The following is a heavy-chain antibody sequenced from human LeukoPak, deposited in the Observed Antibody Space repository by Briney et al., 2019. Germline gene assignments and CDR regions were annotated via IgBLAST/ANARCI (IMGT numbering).Heavy chain of an antibody. Sequence: GGSLRLSCTASGFPFSGYYISWVRQAPGTGLEWLANIKGDGSVQDYVDSVKGRFTISRDNAKNSLYLQMNNLRVDDTAVYYCAKFRVRGSQFYYAMDVWGQGTTVTVSS. V-gene: IGHV3-7*01. CDR3: AKFRVRGSQFYYAMDV. CDR1: GFPFSGYY. CDR2: IKGDGSVQ. D-gene: IGHD3-10*01. J-gene: IGHJ6*02.